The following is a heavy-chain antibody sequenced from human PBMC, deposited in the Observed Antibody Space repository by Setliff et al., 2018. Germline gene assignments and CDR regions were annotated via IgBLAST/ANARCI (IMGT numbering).Heavy chain of an antibody. V-gene: IGHV3-11*01. J-gene: IGHJ4*02. CDR1: GFTFIDYY. CDR2: IDPRGSPV. Sequence: PGESLRLSCAASGFTFIDYYMNWIRQTPRKGLEWISHIDPRGSPVDYVDSVKGRFTISRDNTKNLVYLQMDSLRADDTAVYYCTRSRGTTVYDYWGQGTLVTVSS. CDR3: TRSRGTTVYDY. D-gene: IGHD1-7*01.